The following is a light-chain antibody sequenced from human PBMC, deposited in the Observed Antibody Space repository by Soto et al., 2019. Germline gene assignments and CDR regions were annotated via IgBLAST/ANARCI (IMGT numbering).Light chain of an antibody. J-gene: IGKJ2*01. CDR2: AAS. CDR1: QSISSY. Sequence: DIQMTQSPSSLSASVGDRVTITGRASQSISSYLNWYQQKPGKAPKLLIYAASSLQSGVPSRFSGSGSGTDFTLTISSLQPEDFATYYCQQSYSTLYTFGQGTKVDIK. V-gene: IGKV1-39*01. CDR3: QQSYSTLYT.